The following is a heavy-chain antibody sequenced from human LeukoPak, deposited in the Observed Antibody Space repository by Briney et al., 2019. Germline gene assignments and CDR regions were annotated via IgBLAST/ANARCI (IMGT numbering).Heavy chain of an antibody. J-gene: IGHJ6*04. V-gene: IGHV3-48*04. Sequence: GGSLRLSCAASGFTFNTYGVNWVRQAPGKGLEWVSYISSSGSTIYYADSVKGRFTISRDNAKNSLYLQMNSLRAEDTAVYYCAELGITMIGGVWGKGTTVTISS. CDR1: GFTFNTYG. D-gene: IGHD3-10*02. CDR3: AELGITMIGGV. CDR2: ISSSGSTI.